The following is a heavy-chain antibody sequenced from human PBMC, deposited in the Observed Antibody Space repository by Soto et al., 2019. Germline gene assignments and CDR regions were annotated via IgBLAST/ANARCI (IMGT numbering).Heavy chain of an antibody. CDR1: GFTFSSYA. Sequence: GGSLRLSCAISGFTFSSYAMTWVRQAPGKGLEWVSSITGSGGSTYYADSVKGRFTISRDNSKNTLYLQMNSLRAEDTAVYYCAKDWEVIPSYGMDVWGQGTTVTVSS. V-gene: IGHV3-23*01. CDR3: AKDWEVIPSYGMDV. D-gene: IGHD1-26*01. CDR2: ITGSGGST. J-gene: IGHJ6*02.